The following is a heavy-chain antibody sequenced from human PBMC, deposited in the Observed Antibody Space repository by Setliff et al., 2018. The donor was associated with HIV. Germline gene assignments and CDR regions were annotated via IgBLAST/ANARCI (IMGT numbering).Heavy chain of an antibody. CDR3: ARDHMSVGAWVGATSRGLFQH. V-gene: IGHV1-46*01. Sequence: APVKVSCKASGYTFTTYYIHWVRQAPGQGLEWMGIINPSSTSTNYAQRFQGRVTMTRDTSTSTVYMELSSLRSEDTAVYYCARDHMSVGAWVGATSRGLFQHWGQGTLVTVSS. D-gene: IGHD1-26*01. J-gene: IGHJ1*01. CDR1: GYTFTTYY. CDR2: INPSSTST.